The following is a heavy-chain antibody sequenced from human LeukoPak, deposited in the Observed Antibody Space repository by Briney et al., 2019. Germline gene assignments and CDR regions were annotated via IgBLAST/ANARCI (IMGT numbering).Heavy chain of an antibody. D-gene: IGHD6-6*01. Sequence: SETLSLTCAVYGGSFSGYYWSWIRQPPGKGLEWIGEISHSGSTNYNPSLKSRVTISVDTSKNQFSLKLSSVTAADTAVYYCARGLGIAARPFYYYYYVDVWGKGTTVTVSS. V-gene: IGHV4-34*01. CDR2: ISHSGST. J-gene: IGHJ6*03. CDR3: ARGLGIAARPFYYYYYVDV. CDR1: GGSFSGYY.